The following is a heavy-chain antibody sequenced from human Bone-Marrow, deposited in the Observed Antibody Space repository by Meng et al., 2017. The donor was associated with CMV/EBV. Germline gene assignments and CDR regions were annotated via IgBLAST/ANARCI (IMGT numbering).Heavy chain of an antibody. D-gene: IGHD3-22*01. CDR1: GFTFSSYA. Sequence: ASGFTFSSYAMNWVRQAPGKGLEWVSVISGSGGSTYYADSVKGRFTISRDNSKNTLYLQMNSLRAEDTAVYFCAKGGYYYDSSGFDYWGQGTLVTVSS. CDR2: ISGSGGST. V-gene: IGHV3-23*01. CDR3: AKGGYYYDSSGFDY. J-gene: IGHJ4*02.